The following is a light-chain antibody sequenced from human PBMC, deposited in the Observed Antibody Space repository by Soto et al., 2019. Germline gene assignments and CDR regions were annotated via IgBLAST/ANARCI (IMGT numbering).Light chain of an antibody. Sequence: EIVLTQSPDTLSLSPGERATLSCRASQSISANYLAWYQQPPGQPPRLLIYAASSRAPGIPDRFSGSGSGTDFTLTISRLEPEDFAVYYCQQYGTSPLTFGGGTKVDIK. V-gene: IGKV3-20*01. J-gene: IGKJ4*01. CDR1: QSISANY. CDR3: QQYGTSPLT. CDR2: AAS.